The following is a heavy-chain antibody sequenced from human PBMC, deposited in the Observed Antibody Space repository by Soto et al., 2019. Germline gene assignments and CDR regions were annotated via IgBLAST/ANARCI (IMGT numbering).Heavy chain of an antibody. J-gene: IGHJ3*02. V-gene: IGHV1-69*02. Sequence: QVQLVQSGAEVKEPGSSVKVSCKVSGGTFSSQTINWVRQVPGQGLEWMGSVIPIIGEGKYAQSFLGRVTITADRSRSPAYRERSSVRSEDTAVYYCASPAVNDLDADSSAFDIWGQGTMVTVSS. CDR2: VIPIIGEG. CDR3: ASPAVNDLDADSSAFDI. CDR1: GGTFSSQT. D-gene: IGHD1-1*01.